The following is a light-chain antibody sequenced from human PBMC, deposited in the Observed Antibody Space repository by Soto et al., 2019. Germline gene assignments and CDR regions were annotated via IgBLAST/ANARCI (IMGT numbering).Light chain of an antibody. CDR3: QQYGSQFT. V-gene: IGKV1-33*01. CDR2: AAS. CDR1: QDIKNY. Sequence: DIQMTQSPSSLSASVGDRVTITCQASQDIKNYVNWYQQKPGKAPQLLVYAASTLELGVPSRFSGSGSGTEFTFTISSLQPEDIATYYCQQYGSQFTFGPGTKVD. J-gene: IGKJ3*01.